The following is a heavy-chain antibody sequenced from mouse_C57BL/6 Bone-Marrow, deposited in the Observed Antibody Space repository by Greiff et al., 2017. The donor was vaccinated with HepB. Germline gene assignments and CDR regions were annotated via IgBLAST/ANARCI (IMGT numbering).Heavy chain of an antibody. J-gene: IGHJ2*01. D-gene: IGHD3-2*02. Sequence: VQLQQPGAELVRPGSSVKLSCKASGYTFTSYWMDWVKQRPGQGLEWIGNIYPSDSETHYNQKFKDKATLTVDKSSSTAYMQLSILTSEYSAVYYCARSSSGFYFDYWGQGTTLTVSS. CDR3: ARSSSGFYFDY. CDR1: GYTFTSYW. CDR2: IYPSDSET. V-gene: IGHV1-61*01.